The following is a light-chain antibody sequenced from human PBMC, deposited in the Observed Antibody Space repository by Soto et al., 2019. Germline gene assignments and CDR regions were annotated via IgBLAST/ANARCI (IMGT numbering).Light chain of an antibody. Sequence: QSVLTQPASVSGSPGQSITISCTGTSSDVGSDNLVSWYQQHPGKAPKLMIYEGSKRPSGVSNRFSGSKSGNTASLTISGLQAEDEADYYCCSYAGSSTAIFGGGTKLTGL. CDR3: CSYAGSSTAI. J-gene: IGLJ2*01. CDR1: SSDVGSDNL. CDR2: EGS. V-gene: IGLV2-23*01.